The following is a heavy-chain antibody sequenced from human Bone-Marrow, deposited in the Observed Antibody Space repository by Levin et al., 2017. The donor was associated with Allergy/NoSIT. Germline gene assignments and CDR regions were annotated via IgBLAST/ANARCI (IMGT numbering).Heavy chain of an antibody. CDR2: ISTSSDTI. Sequence: GGSLRLSCEGAGFIFRNYDMNWVRQSPGKGLEWVSYISTSSDTIHYADSVKGRFTISRDNAKNSLYLQMNSLRDEDTAVYYCTREARYFLTRYYYGMDLWGQGTTVTVSS. V-gene: IGHV3-48*02. J-gene: IGHJ6*02. CDR1: GFIFRNYD. CDR3: TREARYFLTRYYYGMDL. D-gene: IGHD3/OR15-3a*01.